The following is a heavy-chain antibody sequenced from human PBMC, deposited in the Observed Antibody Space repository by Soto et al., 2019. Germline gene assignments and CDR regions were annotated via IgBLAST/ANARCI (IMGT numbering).Heavy chain of an antibody. D-gene: IGHD2-2*01. CDR1: GGTFSSYA. CDR2: IIPIFGTA. CDR3: ARDGVVVPAAMPVYYYYGMDV. V-gene: IGHV1-69*13. Sequence: GASVKVSCKASGGTFSSYAISWVRQAPGQGLEWMGGIIPIFGTANYAQKFQGRVTITADESTSTAYMELSSLRSEDTAVYYCARDGVVVPAAMPVYYYYGMDVWGQGTTVTSP. J-gene: IGHJ6*02.